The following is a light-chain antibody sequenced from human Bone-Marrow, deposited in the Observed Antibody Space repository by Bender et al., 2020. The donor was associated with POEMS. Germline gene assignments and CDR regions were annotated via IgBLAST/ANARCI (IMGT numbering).Light chain of an antibody. J-gene: IGLJ1*01. V-gene: IGLV2-11*01. CDR1: SSDVGGFDS. CDR3: CSHAGEYLIV. CDR2: DVI. Sequence: QSALTQPRSVSGSPGQSVTISCTGTSSDVGGFDSVSWYQHRPGEAPKLLIYDVITRPSWVPHRFSGSKSGNTASLTISGLQGDDDADYYCCSHAGEYLIVFGSGTKVTVL.